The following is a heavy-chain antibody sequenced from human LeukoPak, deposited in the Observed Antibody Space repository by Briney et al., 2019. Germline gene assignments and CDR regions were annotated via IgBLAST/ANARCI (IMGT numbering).Heavy chain of an antibody. Sequence: PGGVPRPSFAALGFTLSSYAMSWVRPAPGKGLGGGAVISYDGSNKYYADSVKGRFTISRDNSKNTLYLQMNSLRAEDTAVYYCARTMEPGGYPIFDSWGQGTLVTVSS. J-gene: IGHJ4*02. V-gene: IGHV3-30-3*01. CDR3: ARTMEPGGYPIFDS. D-gene: IGHD5-12*01. CDR1: GFTLSSYA. CDR2: ISYDGSNK.